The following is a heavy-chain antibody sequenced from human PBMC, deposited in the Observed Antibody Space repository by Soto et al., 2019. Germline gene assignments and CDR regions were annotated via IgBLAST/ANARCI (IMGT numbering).Heavy chain of an antibody. Sequence: PGGSLRLSCAASGFTFSSYAMSWVRQAPGKGLEWVSAISGSGGSTYYADSVKGRFTISRDNSKNTLYLQMNSLRAEDTAVYYCAKASPEYCDILTGNFDYWGQGTLVTVSS. CDR3: AKASPEYCDILTGNFDY. V-gene: IGHV3-23*01. CDR1: GFTFSSYA. D-gene: IGHD3-9*01. CDR2: ISGSGGST. J-gene: IGHJ4*02.